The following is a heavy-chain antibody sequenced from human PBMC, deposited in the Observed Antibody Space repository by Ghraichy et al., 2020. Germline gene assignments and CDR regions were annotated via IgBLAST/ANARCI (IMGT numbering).Heavy chain of an antibody. CDR1: GGSFSGYY. J-gene: IGHJ5*02. Sequence: SETLSLTCAVYGGSFSGYYWSWIRQPPGKGLEWIGEINHSGSTNYNPSLKSRVTISVDTSKNQFSLKLSSVTAADTAVYYCARVKGSGWYFNLPERWFDPWGQGTLVTVSS. CDR3: ARVKGSGWYFNLPERWFDP. V-gene: IGHV4-34*01. CDR2: INHSGST. D-gene: IGHD6-19*01.